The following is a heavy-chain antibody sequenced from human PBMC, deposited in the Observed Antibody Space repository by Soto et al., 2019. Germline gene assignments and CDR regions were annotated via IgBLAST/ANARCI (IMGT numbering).Heavy chain of an antibody. CDR1: GFTFSSYS. CDR2: ISSSSTI. V-gene: IGHV3-48*01. CDR3: ARGHTLLRYFDWFPDAFDI. D-gene: IGHD3-9*01. J-gene: IGHJ3*02. Sequence: GGSLRLSCAASGFTFSSYSMNWVRQAPGKGLEWVSYISSSSTIYYADSVKGRFTISRDNAKNSLYLQMNSLRAEDTAVYYCARGHTLLRYFDWFPDAFDIWGQGTMVTVSS.